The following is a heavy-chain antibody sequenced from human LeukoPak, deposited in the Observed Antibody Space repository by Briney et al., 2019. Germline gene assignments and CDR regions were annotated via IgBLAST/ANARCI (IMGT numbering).Heavy chain of an antibody. D-gene: IGHD5-12*01. CDR2: ISYDGSNK. CDR3: ARVDGASIVAIPMSYFDQ. J-gene: IGHJ4*02. Sequence: PGGSLRLSCAASGFTFSYYAMHWVRQAPGKGLEWVAVISYDGSNKYSADSVKGRFTISRDNSKNTLDLQMNSLRAEDTAVYYCARVDGASIVAIPMSYFDQWGQGTLVTVSS. CDR1: GFTFSYYA. V-gene: IGHV3-30*04.